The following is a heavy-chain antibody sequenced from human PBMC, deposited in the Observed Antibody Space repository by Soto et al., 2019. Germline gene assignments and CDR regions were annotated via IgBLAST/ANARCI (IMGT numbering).Heavy chain of an antibody. CDR1: GYSFTTYW. D-gene: IGHD1-1*01. J-gene: IGHJ6*02. CDR3: ARPQSLGSRYIGADV. CDR2: IYPGDSDV. V-gene: IGHV5-51*01. Sequence: PGESLKISCKGSGYSFTTYWIDWVRQMPGKGLEWVGIIYPGDSDVRYSPSFQGQVTISVDKSTSTAYLQWNNLKASDTAIYYYARPQSLGSRYIGADVWGQGTTVTVSS.